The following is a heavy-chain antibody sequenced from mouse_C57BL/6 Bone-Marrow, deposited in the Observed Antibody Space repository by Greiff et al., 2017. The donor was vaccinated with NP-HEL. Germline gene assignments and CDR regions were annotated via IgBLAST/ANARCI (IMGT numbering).Heavy chain of an antibody. Sequence: QVQLKESGAELVMPGASVKLSCKASGYTFTSYWMHWVKQRPGQGLEWIGEIDPSDSYTNYNQKFKGKSTLTVNQSSSTAYMQLSSLTSEDSAVYYCARSVYYGSSYVRLYYAMDYWGQGTSVTVSS. J-gene: IGHJ4*01. CDR1: GYTFTSYW. V-gene: IGHV1-69*01. CDR3: ARSVYYGSSYVRLYYAMDY. CDR2: IDPSDSYT. D-gene: IGHD1-1*01.